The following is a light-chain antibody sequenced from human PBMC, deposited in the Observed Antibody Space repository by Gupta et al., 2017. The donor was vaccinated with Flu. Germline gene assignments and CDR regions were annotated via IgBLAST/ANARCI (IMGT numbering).Light chain of an antibody. Sequence: DRVTITCRASQNIRSWLAWYQQKPGEAPKLLIYLTSRLETGVPSRFSGTGSGTEFTLTISSLQPDDSATYYCQHYNDYLGTFGQGTKVEI. J-gene: IGKJ1*01. CDR3: QHYNDYLGT. CDR1: QNIRSW. V-gene: IGKV1-5*03. CDR2: LTS.